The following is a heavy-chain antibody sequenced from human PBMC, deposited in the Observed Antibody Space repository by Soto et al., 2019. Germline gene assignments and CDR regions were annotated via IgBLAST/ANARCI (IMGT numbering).Heavy chain of an antibody. CDR2: ISGDGIKT. CDR1: GFSFSSYA. V-gene: IGHV3-23*01. J-gene: IGHJ4*02. CDR3: AKKLDGKAVAGSLFFYY. Sequence: GGSLRLSCEASGFSFSSYAMGWVRQAPGKGLEWVSAISGDGIKTYYGDSVKGRFTISRDNSKNTLYLQMNSLRAEDTAFYYCAKKLDGKAVAGSLFFYYWGQGSLVTVSS. D-gene: IGHD6-19*01.